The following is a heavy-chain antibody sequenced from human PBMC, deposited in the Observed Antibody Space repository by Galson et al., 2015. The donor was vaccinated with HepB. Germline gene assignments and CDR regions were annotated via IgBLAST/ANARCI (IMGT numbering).Heavy chain of an antibody. V-gene: IGHV1-24*01. CDR2: FDPEDGET. CDR1: GYTLTELS. J-gene: IGHJ4*02. Sequence: SVTVSCKVSGYTLTELSMHWVRQAPGKGLEWMGGFDPEDGETIYAQKFQGRVTMTEDTSTDTAYMELSSLRSEDTAVYYCATAFLEGDGYNPLFYWGQGTLVTVSS. D-gene: IGHD5-24*01. CDR3: ATAFLEGDGYNPLFY.